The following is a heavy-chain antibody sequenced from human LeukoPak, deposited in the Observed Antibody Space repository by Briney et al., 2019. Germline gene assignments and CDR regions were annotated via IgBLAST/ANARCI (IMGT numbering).Heavy chain of an antibody. Sequence: ASVKVSCKASGYTFTSYGISWVRQAPGQGLEWMGWISAYNGNTNYAQKLQGRVTMTTDTSTSTAYMELRSLRSEDTAVYYCATSAVTAIQFTSFYYYGMDVWGQGTTVTVSS. CDR1: GYTFTSYG. D-gene: IGHD2-21*02. CDR2: ISAYNGNT. V-gene: IGHV1-18*01. CDR3: ATSAVTAIQFTSFYYYGMDV. J-gene: IGHJ6*02.